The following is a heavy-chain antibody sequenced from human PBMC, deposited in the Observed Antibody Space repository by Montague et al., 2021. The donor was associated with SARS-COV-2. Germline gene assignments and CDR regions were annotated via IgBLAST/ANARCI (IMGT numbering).Heavy chain of an antibody. CDR3: ARGSGWMGNAFDI. J-gene: IGHJ3*02. CDR1: GGSISSYY. V-gene: IGHV4-59*01. CDR2: IYYSGST. Sequence: SETLSLTCTVSGGSISSYYWSWIRQRPGKGLEWIGYIYYSGSTNYNPSXKSRVTISVDTSKNQFSLKLSSVTAADTAVYYCARGSGWMGNAFDIWGQGTMVTVSS. D-gene: IGHD6-19*01.